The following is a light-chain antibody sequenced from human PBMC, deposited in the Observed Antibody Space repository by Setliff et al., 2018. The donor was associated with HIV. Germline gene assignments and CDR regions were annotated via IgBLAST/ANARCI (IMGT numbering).Light chain of an antibody. V-gene: IGLV2-14*03. CDR3: SSYTSSSTYYV. CDR2: DVG. J-gene: IGLJ1*01. CDR1: SSDIGGYNY. Sequence: QSALTQPASVSGSPGQSITISCTGTSSDIGGYNYVSWYQQHPGKAPKLMIYDVGNRPSGVSTRFSGSKSGNTASLTISGLQAEDEADYYCSSYTSSSTYYVLGTGTKVTVL.